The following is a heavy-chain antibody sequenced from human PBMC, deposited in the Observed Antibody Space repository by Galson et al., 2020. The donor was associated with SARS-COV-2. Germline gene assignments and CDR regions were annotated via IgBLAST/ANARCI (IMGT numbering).Heavy chain of an antibody. V-gene: IGHV1-2*02. D-gene: IGHD5-18*01. J-gene: IGHJ6*02. Sequence: ASVKVSCKASGYTFTGYYMHWVRQAPGQGLEWMGWINPNSGGTNYAQKFQGRVTMTRDTSISTAYMELSRLRSDDTAVYYCAAVDTAMAANYYYGMDVWGQGTTVTVSS. CDR1: GYTFTGYY. CDR3: AAVDTAMAANYYYGMDV. CDR2: INPNSGGT.